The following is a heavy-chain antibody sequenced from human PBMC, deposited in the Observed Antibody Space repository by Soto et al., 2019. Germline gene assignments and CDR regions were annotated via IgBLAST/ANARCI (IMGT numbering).Heavy chain of an antibody. V-gene: IGHV3-53*02. CDR2: IYSGDNT. D-gene: IGHD3-10*01. CDR3: AREGALLQDAFDI. Sequence: EVQLVETGGGLIQPGGSLRLSCAASGFTVRSHYMSWVRQAPGKGLEWVSVIYSGDNTYYADSVKGRFTISRDNSKNTLYLQMNSLRAEDTAVYYCAREGALLQDAFDIWGQGTMVTVSS. J-gene: IGHJ3*02. CDR1: GFTVRSHY.